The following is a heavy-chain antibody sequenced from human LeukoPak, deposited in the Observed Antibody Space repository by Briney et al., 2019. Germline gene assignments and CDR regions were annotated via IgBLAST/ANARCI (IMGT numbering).Heavy chain of an antibody. CDR3: ARLNLPRMAARYSSGWYPSY. CDR1: GGSISSSSYY. Sequence: SETLSLTCTVSGGSISSSSYYWGWIRQPPGKGLEWIGSIYYSGSTYYNPSLKSRVTISVDTSKNQFPLKLSSVTAADTAVYYCARLNLPRMAARYSSGWYPSYWGQGTLVTVSS. D-gene: IGHD6-19*01. CDR2: IYYSGST. J-gene: IGHJ4*02. V-gene: IGHV4-39*01.